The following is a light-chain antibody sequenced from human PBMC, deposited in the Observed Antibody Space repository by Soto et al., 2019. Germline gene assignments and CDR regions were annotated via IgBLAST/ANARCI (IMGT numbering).Light chain of an antibody. V-gene: IGKV3-15*01. CDR3: QQYNNWPS. CDR1: QSVSSN. CDR2: GAS. Sequence: EIVMTHSPATLSASPGERATLSCRASQSVSSNLAWYQQKPGQAPRLLIYGASTRATGIPARFSGRGSGTEFTLTISSLHSEDFVVYYCQQYNNWPSFGHGTKVDIK. J-gene: IGKJ1*01.